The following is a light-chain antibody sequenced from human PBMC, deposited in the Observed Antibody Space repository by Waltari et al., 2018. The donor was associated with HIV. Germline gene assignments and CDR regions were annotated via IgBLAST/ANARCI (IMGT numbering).Light chain of an antibody. CDR1: SSDVGGYNY. CDR3: CSYAGSYTFV. J-gene: IGLJ2*01. V-gene: IGLV2-11*01. CDR2: DVS. Sequence: QSALTQPRSVSGSPGQSVTISCTGTSSDVGGYNYVSWYQQHPGKAPKLMIYDVSKRPSWVPDRFSGSKSGNTASLTISGLQAEDDADYYCCSYAGSYTFVFGGGTKLTVL.